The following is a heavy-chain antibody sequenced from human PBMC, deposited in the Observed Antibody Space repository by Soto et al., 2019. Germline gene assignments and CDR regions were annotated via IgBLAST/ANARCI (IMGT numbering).Heavy chain of an antibody. D-gene: IGHD1-26*01. Sequence: EVQLLESGGGLVQPGGSLRLSCAASGFTFSNYAMTWVRQAPGKGLEWVSAISGSGGSTYYADSVKGRFTISRDNSEKTLYLQMDSLRAEDTAVYYCANPPPTMESTIYYYYGMDVWGQGTTVTVSS. CDR3: ANPPPTMESTIYYYYGMDV. CDR2: ISGSGGST. J-gene: IGHJ6*02. CDR1: GFTFSNYA. V-gene: IGHV3-23*01.